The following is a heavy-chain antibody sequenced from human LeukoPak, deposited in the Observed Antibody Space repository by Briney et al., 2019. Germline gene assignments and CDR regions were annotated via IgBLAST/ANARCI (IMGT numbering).Heavy chain of an antibody. CDR3: ARDRVNRRWLDRGNWFDP. Sequence: TLSLTCTVSGGSISSGGYYWSWIRQHSGKGLEWIGYIYYSGSTYYNPSLKSRVTISVDTSKNQFSLKLSSVTAADTAVYYCARDRVNRRWLDRGNWFDPWGQGTLVTVSS. CDR1: GGSISSGGYY. D-gene: IGHD6-19*01. J-gene: IGHJ5*02. CDR2: IYYSGST. V-gene: IGHV4-31*03.